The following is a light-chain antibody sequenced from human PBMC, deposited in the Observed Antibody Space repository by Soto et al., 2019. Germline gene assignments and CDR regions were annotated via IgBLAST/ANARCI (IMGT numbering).Light chain of an antibody. CDR1: SSDVGDYNL. Sequence: QSALTQPASVSGSPEQSITISCTGTSSDVGDYNLVSWYQQFPGKAPKLIIYEVNERPSGVSNRFSGSKSGNTASLTISGLQADDEADYYCSSYAGSSSLPYVFGTGTNPTVL. CDR2: EVN. CDR3: SSYAGSSSLPYV. J-gene: IGLJ1*01. V-gene: IGLV2-23*02.